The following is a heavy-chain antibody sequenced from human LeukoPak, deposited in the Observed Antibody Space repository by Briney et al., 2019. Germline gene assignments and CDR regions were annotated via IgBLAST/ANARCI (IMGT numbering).Heavy chain of an antibody. CDR1: GFTFSSYA. CDR3: ARRESQFDY. V-gene: IGHV3-7*01. J-gene: IGHJ4*02. CDR2: IKQDGSEK. Sequence: GGSLRLSCAASGFTFSSYAMHWVRQAPGKGLEWVANIKQDGSEKYYVDSVKGRFTISRDNAKNSLYLQMNSLRAEGTAVYYCARRESQFDYWGQGTLVTVSS. D-gene: IGHD3-10*01.